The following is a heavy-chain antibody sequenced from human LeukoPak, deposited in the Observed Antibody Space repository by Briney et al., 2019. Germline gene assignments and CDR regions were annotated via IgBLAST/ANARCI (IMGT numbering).Heavy chain of an antibody. CDR1: GYTFTSYG. D-gene: IGHD6-13*01. CDR3: ARGDEWQQLAPYFDY. Sequence: ASVKVSCKASGYTFTSYGISCVRQAPVQGLEWMGWISAYNGNTNYAQKLQGRVTMTTDTSTSTAYMELRSLRSDDTAVYYCARGDEWQQLAPYFDYWGQGTLVTVSS. CDR2: ISAYNGNT. V-gene: IGHV1-18*01. J-gene: IGHJ4*02.